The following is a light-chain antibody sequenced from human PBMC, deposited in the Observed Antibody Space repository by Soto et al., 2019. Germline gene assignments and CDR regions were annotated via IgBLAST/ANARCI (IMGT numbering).Light chain of an antibody. Sequence: EIVLTQSPGTLSLSPGERATLSCRASQSVSSSYLAWNQQKPGQAPRLLIYGASIRATGIPDRFSGSGSGTDFTLSISRLVPEDFAVYYCQQYGSSSWTFGQGTKVDIK. J-gene: IGKJ1*01. CDR3: QQYGSSSWT. V-gene: IGKV3-20*01. CDR1: QSVSSSY. CDR2: GAS.